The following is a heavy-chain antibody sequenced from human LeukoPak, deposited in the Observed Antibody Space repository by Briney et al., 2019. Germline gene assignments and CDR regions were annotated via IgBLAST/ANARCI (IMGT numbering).Heavy chain of an antibody. D-gene: IGHD6-13*01. CDR3: ARVRTPYSSYSYSSSDYNYGDAFDI. CDR1: GGSISSYY. J-gene: IGHJ3*02. CDR2: IYYSGST. V-gene: IGHV4-59*12. Sequence: PSETLSLICTVSGGSISSYYWSWIRQSPGKGLEWIGYIYYSGSTNYSPSLKNRVTISVDTSKNQFSLKLSSVTAADTAVYYCARVRTPYSSYSYSSSDYNYGDAFDIWAKGQWSPSLQ.